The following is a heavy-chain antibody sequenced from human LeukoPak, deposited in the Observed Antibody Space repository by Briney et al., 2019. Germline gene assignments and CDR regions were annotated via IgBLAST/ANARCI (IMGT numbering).Heavy chain of an antibody. V-gene: IGHV4-39*01. CDR2: IYYSGST. CDR3: ARHRGGGPYGSGRTYNWFDP. CDR1: GGSISSSSYY. Sequence: PSETLSLTCTVSGGSISSSSYYWGWIRQPPGKGLEWIGSIYYSGSTYYTPSLKSRVTISVDTSKNQFSLKLSSVTAADTAVYYCARHRGGGPYGSGRTYNWFDPWGQGTLVTVSS. D-gene: IGHD3-10*01. J-gene: IGHJ5*02.